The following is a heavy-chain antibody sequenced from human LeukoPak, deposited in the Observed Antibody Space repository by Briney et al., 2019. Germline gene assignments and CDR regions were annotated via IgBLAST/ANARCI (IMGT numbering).Heavy chain of an antibody. Sequence: SETLSLTCTVSGGSISSYYWSWIRQPPGKGLEWIGYIYYSGSTNYNPSLKSRVTISVDTSKNQFSLKLSSVTAADTAVYYCARHLVGLRVVGATNWFDPWGQGTLVTVSS. CDR1: GGSISSYY. D-gene: IGHD1-26*01. CDR3: ARHLVGLRVVGATNWFDP. V-gene: IGHV4-59*08. J-gene: IGHJ5*02. CDR2: IYYSGST.